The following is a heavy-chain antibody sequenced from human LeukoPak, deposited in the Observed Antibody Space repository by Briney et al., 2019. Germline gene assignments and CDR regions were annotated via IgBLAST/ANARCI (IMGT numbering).Heavy chain of an antibody. CDR2: ISGSGGST. J-gene: IGHJ4*02. D-gene: IGHD5-18*01. V-gene: IGHV3-23*01. CDR3: AKVREYSYGSTTYYFDD. Sequence: GGSLRLSCAASGFTFSSYAMSWVRQAPGKGLEWVSAISGSGGSTYYADSVKGRFTISRDNSKHTLYLQMNSLRAEDTAVYYCAKVREYSYGSTTYYFDDWGQGTLVTVSS. CDR1: GFTFSSYA.